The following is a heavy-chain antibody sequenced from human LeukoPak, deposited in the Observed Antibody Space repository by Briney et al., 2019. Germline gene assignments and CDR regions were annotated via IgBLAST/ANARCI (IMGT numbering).Heavy chain of an antibody. V-gene: IGHV4-39*01. CDR2: FHYSGST. CDR1: KGSFSGSSLY. J-gene: IGHJ4*02. CDR3: ARHGGYSYNHRGFDY. D-gene: IGHD6-13*01. Sequence: SETLSLTCTVSKGSFSGSSLYWGWIRQPPGKGLEWIGSFHYSGSTYYNPSLKVRVTISVDTSKNQFSLNLSSVTAADTAVYYCARHGGYSYNHRGFDYWGQGTLVTVSS.